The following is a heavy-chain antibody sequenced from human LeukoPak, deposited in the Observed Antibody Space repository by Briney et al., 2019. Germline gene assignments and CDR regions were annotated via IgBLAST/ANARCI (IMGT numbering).Heavy chain of an antibody. CDR2: ISGSGGST. CDR3: AKDLGYYDSSGNDY. J-gene: IGHJ4*02. CDR1: GFTFSSYA. D-gene: IGHD3-22*01. V-gene: IGHV3-23*01. Sequence: GGSLRLSCAASGFTFSSYAMSWVRQAPGKGLEWVSAISGSGGSTYYADSVKGRFTISRDNSKNTLYLQMNSQRAEDTAVYYCAKDLGYYDSSGNDYWGQGTLVTVSS.